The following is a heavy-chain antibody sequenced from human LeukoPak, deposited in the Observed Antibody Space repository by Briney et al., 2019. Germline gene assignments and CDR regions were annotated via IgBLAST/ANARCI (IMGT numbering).Heavy chain of an antibody. CDR3: ARAYGSGSYYVFDY. J-gene: IGHJ4*02. Sequence: SETLSLTCTVSGGSLSSYYWSWIRQPPGKGLEWIGYIYYSGSTNYNPSLKSRVTISVDTSKNQFSLKLSSVTAADTAVYYCARAYGSGSYYVFDYWGQGTLVTVSS. D-gene: IGHD3-10*01. CDR2: IYYSGST. CDR1: GGSLSSYY. V-gene: IGHV4-59*01.